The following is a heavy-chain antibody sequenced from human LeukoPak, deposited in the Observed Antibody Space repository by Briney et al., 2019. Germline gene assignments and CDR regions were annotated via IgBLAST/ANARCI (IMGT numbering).Heavy chain of an antibody. D-gene: IGHD6-13*01. J-gene: IGHJ4*02. Sequence: GRSLTLSCAASGFTFSSYAMDWVRQAPGKGLEWVAFISYDGSNKYYADSVKGRFTISRDTSKNTLYLQMNSLTADDTAVYYCARGATTSIWYYFDYWGQGTLVTVSS. CDR3: ARGATTSIWYYFDY. CDR2: ISYDGSNK. V-gene: IGHV3-30-3*01. CDR1: GFTFSSYA.